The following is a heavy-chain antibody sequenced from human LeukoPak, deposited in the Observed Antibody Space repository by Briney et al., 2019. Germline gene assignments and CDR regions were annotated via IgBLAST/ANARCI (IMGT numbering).Heavy chain of an antibody. CDR1: GYTFTDYY. V-gene: IGHV1-2*06. CDR2: INPNSGVT. J-gene: IGHJ3*02. D-gene: IGHD1-26*01. CDR3: ARDIGGPSGI. Sequence: ASVKVSCKASGYTFTDYYIHWVRQAPGQGLEWMGRINPNSGVTNYAQKFQGRATMTRDTSISTAYMELTRLRPDDTAIYYCARDIGGPSGIWGQGTMVTVSS.